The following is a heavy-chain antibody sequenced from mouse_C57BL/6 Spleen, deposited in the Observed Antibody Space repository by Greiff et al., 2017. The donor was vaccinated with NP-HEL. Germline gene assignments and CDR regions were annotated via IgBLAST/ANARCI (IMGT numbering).Heavy chain of an antibody. J-gene: IGHJ2*01. CDR2: IDPSDSYT. CDR3: ARLDLGLDY. Sequence: QVQLQQPGAELVKPGASVKLSCKASGYTFTSYWMQWVKQRPGQGLEWIGEIDPSDSYTTYNQKFKGKATLTVDTSSSTAYMQLSSLTSEDSAVYYCARLDLGLDYWGQGTTLTVSS. CDR1: GYTFTSYW. D-gene: IGHD4-1*01. V-gene: IGHV1-50*01.